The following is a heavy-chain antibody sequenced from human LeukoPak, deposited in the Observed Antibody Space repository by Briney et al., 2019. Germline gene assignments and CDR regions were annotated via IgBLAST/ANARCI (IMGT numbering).Heavy chain of an antibody. V-gene: IGHV3-9*03. Sequence: GRSLRLSCAASGFTFDDYAMHWVRQAPGKGLEWVSGISWNSGFIGYADSVKGRFTISRDNAKNSLYLQMNSLRAEDMALYYCAKGLYGSGSYPDYWGQGTLVTVSS. D-gene: IGHD3-10*01. CDR1: GFTFDDYA. CDR3: AKGLYGSGSYPDY. CDR2: ISWNSGFI. J-gene: IGHJ4*02.